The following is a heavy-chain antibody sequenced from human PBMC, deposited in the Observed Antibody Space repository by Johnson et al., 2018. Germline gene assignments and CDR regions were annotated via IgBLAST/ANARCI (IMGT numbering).Heavy chain of an antibody. Sequence: QVQLVQSGGGLVKPGGSLRLSCAASGFTFNDYNMNWIRQAPGKGLEWVSYISSSGSTIYYADSVKGRFTISRDNSKNTLYLQMGSLRAEDMAVYYCARVRGSYYLDYYYMDVWGKGTTVTVSS. CDR2: ISSSGSTI. J-gene: IGHJ6*03. CDR1: GFTFNDYN. V-gene: IGHV3-11*04. D-gene: IGHD1-26*01. CDR3: ARVRGSYYLDYYYMDV.